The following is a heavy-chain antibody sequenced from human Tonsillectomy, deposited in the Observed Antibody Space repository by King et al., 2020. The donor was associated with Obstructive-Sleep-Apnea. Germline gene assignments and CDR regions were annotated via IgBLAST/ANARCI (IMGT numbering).Heavy chain of an antibody. D-gene: IGHD5-12*01. CDR1: GGSISSYY. V-gene: IGHV4-59*08. Sequence: VQLQESGPGLVKPSETLSLTCTVSGGSISSYYWSWIRQPPGKGLEWIGYIYYSGSTNYNPSLKSRVTISVDTSKNQFSLKLSSVTAADTAVYYCARHTQSGYDPRFDYWGQGTLVTVSS. J-gene: IGHJ4*02. CDR3: ARHTQSGYDPRFDY. CDR2: IYYSGST.